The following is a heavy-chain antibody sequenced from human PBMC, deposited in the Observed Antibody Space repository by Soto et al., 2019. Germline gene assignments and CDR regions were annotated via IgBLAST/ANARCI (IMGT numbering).Heavy chain of an antibody. V-gene: IGHV3-23*01. CDR3: VKNSGWFNT. J-gene: IGHJ5*02. D-gene: IGHD3-10*01. Sequence: QLLQSGGGLVQPGGSLTLSCAASGFTFGTTDMSWVRQAPGEGLEWVSTLDGRGGITYYADSVKGRFTISRDNSRNTVYLQMTSLGGDDTARYYCVKNSGWFNTWGQGALVTVSS. CDR2: LDGRGGIT. CDR1: GFTFGTTD.